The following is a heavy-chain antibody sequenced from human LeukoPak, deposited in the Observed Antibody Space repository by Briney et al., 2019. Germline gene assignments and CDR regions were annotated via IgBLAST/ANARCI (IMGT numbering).Heavy chain of an antibody. V-gene: IGHV4-38-2*01. J-gene: IGHJ5*02. D-gene: IGHD3-10*01. CDR1: GYSISTAYY. Sequence: SETLSLTCAVSGYSISTAYYWGWIRQTPGKGLEWIGSLSHGGTTYYQSSLNSRVTISLDTSNNQFSLRLSSVTAADTAVYYCARFNIVRDLATYNWVDPWGQGTLVTVSS. CDR3: ARFNIVRDLATYNWVDP. CDR2: LSHGGTT.